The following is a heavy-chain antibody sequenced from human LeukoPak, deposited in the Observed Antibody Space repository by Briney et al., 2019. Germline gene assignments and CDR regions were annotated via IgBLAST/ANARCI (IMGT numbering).Heavy chain of an antibody. CDR3: AGLSRFGGSTDFDP. V-gene: IGHV4-39*01. D-gene: IGHD3-16*01. J-gene: IGHJ5*02. Sequence: SETLSLTCTVSGGSISSSSYYWGWIRQPPGKGLEWIGSIYYSGSTYYNPSLKSRVTISVDTSKNQFSLKLSSVTAADTAVYYCAGLSRFGGSTDFDPWGQGTLVTVSS. CDR1: GGSISSSSYY. CDR2: IYYSGST.